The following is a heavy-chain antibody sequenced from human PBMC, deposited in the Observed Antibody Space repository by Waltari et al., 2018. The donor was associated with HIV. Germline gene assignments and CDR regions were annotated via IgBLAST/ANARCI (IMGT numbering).Heavy chain of an antibody. J-gene: IGHJ4*02. CDR2: INPSTDSA. D-gene: IGHD6-19*01. CDR3: ARGIHYSSGWYGSDC. Sequence: QVQLVQSGAEVKKPGASVKVSCKASGYTFTSYYMHWVRQAPGQGLEWMGLINPSTDSARYAQKFQGRVTVTSDTSTSTVYMELTSLKSEDTAVYFCARGIHYSSGWYGSDCWGQGTLVTVSS. V-gene: IGHV1-46*01. CDR1: GYTFTSYY.